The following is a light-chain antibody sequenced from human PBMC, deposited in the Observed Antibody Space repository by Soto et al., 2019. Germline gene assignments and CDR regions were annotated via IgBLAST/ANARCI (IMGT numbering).Light chain of an antibody. CDR1: QSVSSTY. V-gene: IGKV3-20*01. J-gene: IGKJ1*01. CDR3: QQGT. CDR2: GAS. Sequence: EVVLTQSTATLSLSPGERATLSCRASQSVSSTYLAWYQQKPGQAPRLLIYGASSRATGIPDRFSGSGSGTDFTLTISRLEPEDFAVYYCQQGTFGQGTKVDIK.